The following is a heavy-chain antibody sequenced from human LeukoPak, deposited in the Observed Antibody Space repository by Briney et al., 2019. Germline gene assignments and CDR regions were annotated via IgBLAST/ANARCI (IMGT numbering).Heavy chain of an antibody. J-gene: IGHJ4*02. Sequence: ESLKISCKGSGYSFTSYWIGWVRQMSGKGLEWMGIIYPGDSETIYSPSFQGQVTISADKSISTAYLQWSSLKASDTAMYYCARIRYDSSGYYYRSWGQGTLVTVSS. CDR2: IYPGDSET. V-gene: IGHV5-51*01. D-gene: IGHD3-22*01. CDR3: ARIRYDSSGYYYRS. CDR1: GYSFTSYW.